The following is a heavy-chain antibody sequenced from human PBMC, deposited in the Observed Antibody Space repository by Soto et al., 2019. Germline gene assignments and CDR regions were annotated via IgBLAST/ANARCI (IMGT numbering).Heavy chain of an antibody. V-gene: IGHV4-59*02. CDR2: INYSGST. D-gene: IGHD3-16*02. Sequence: QVSLQESGPGLVKPSETLSLTCTVSGGSVSNYYWTWIRQPPGKGLEWISYINYSGSTDHSPSLKSRVTISLDTSKNQFSLRLISVTAADTAVYYCARRAPRYRIRDYNYYSLDFWGQGTTVIVSS. CDR1: GGSVSNYY. J-gene: IGHJ6*02. CDR3: ARRAPRYRIRDYNYYSLDF.